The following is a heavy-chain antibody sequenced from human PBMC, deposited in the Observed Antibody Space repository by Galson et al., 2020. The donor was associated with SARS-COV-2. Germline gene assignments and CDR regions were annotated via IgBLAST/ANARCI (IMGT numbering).Heavy chain of an antibody. CDR3: ARDGGLRYPRYGMDV. Sequence: GGSLRLSCAASGFTVKDSYIYWIRQAPGKGLQWVSIIFTGGSTFYADSVKGRFSVSRDSSTNTLYLQMNSLRVEDTAVYYCARDGGLRYPRYGMDVWGQGTTVTVSS. V-gene: IGHV3-66*01. CDR2: IFTGGST. D-gene: IGHD3-16*01. J-gene: IGHJ6*02. CDR1: GFTVKDSY.